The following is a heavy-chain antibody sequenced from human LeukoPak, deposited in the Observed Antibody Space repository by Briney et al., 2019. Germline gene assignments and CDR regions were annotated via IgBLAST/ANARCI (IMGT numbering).Heavy chain of an antibody. CDR2: IIPILGIA. Sequence: SVKVSCKASGGTFSSYAISWVRQAPGQGLEWMGRIIPILGIANYAQKFQGRVTITADKSTSTAYMELSSLRSEDTAVYYCARSSGYGSGSYAFDIWGQGTMVTVSS. CDR1: GGTFSSYA. D-gene: IGHD3-10*01. CDR3: ARSSGYGSGSYAFDI. J-gene: IGHJ3*02. V-gene: IGHV1-69*04.